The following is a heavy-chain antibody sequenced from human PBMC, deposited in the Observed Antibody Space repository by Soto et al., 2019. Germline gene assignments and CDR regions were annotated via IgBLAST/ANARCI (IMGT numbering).Heavy chain of an antibody. J-gene: IGHJ4*01. D-gene: IGHD6-19*01. CDR1: GFTFIKYA. CDR3: ARDYADIAVAGIPRLAH. Sequence: QVQLVQSGAEVKKPGASVNVSCKASGFTFIKYAMHWVRQAPGQRPEWMGWINAGNGNTRYSQRWQGRVTITRDTSASTVYMDLRSLRSKDTAVYYCARDYADIAVAGIPRLAHWGQGTLVTVSS. V-gene: IGHV1-3*01. CDR2: INAGNGNT.